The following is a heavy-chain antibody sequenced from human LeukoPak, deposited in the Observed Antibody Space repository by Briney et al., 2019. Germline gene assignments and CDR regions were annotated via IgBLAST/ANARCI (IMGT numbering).Heavy chain of an antibody. V-gene: IGHV1-18*01. CDR3: ARLVGAIRFDS. CDR1: GYTFSRYG. Sequence: GASVKVTCKASGYTFSRYGISWVRQAPGQGLEWMGWVSDYAGNTNYAQKVQGRVTMITDTSTSTAYMELRSLRSDDTAVYYCARLVGAIRFDSWGQGTLVTVSS. CDR2: VSDYAGNT. J-gene: IGHJ4*02. D-gene: IGHD1-26*01.